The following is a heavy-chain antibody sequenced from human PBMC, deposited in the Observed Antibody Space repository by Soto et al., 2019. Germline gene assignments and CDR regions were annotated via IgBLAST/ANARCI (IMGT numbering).Heavy chain of an antibody. CDR3: ARDKGYLDY. V-gene: IGHV3-7*01. CDR2: INQDGSEK. Sequence: EVQLVDSGGGLVQPGGSLRLSCAASRFTFNSYWMSWVRQAPGKGLEWVANINQDGSEKFYVDSVKGQFTISRDNAKNSLYLQMNSLRDEDTAVYYCARDKGYLDYWGQGTLVTVSS. CDR1: RFTFNSYW. J-gene: IGHJ4*02. D-gene: IGHD2-2*01.